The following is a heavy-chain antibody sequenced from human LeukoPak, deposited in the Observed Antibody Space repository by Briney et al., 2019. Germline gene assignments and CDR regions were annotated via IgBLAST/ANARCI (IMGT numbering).Heavy chain of an antibody. V-gene: IGHV1-24*01. D-gene: IGHD1-26*01. CDR2: FDPEDGET. CDR1: GYTLTELS. Sequence: GASVKVSCKVSGYTLTELSMHWVRQAPGKGLEWMGGFDPEDGETIYAQKFQGRVTMTEDTSTDTAYMELSSLRSEHTAVYYCATGPLEWELTDYWGQGTLVTVSS. J-gene: IGHJ4*02. CDR3: ATGPLEWELTDY.